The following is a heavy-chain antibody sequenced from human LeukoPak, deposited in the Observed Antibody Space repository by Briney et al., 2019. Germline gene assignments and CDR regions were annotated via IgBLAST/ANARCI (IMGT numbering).Heavy chain of an antibody. CDR1: GSSLSTSGVG. CDR3: AHRTGTTEWNY. Sequence: SGPTLVKPTQTLTLTCTFSGSSLSTSGVGVGWIRQPPGKALEWLGIIYWNDYKRYSPSLKSRLTITKDTSKNEVVLTMTNMDPVDTATYYCAHRTGTTEWNYWGQGNLVTVSS. V-gene: IGHV2-5*01. CDR2: IYWNDYK. J-gene: IGHJ4*02. D-gene: IGHD1-7*01.